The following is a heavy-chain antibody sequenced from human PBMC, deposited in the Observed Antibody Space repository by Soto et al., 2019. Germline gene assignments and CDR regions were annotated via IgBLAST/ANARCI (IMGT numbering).Heavy chain of an antibody. J-gene: IGHJ4*02. CDR1: GGSISSGGYY. CDR3: ARVPDY. Sequence: QLQLQESGSGLVKPSQTLSLTCAVSGGSISSGGYYWRWIRQPPGKGLEWIGYIYHSGSTYYNPSLESRGTISVDWSKNQFSLRLRSVTPADTAVYYCARVPDYWGQGTLVTVSS. CDR2: IYHSGST. V-gene: IGHV4-30-2*01.